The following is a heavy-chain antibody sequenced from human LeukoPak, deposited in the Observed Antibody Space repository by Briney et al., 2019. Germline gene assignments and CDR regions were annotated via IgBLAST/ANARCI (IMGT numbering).Heavy chain of an antibody. CDR1: GFAVGRNY. J-gene: IGHJ6*02. V-gene: IGHV3-7*03. CDR2: IKQDGSEK. Sequence: GGSLRLSCVASGFAVGRNYMSWVRQAPGKGLEWVANIKQDGSEKYYVDSVKGRFTISRDNAKNSLYLQMNSLRAEDTAVYYCARESSPGYSSGWYLSSRYYGMDVWGQGTTVTVSS. D-gene: IGHD6-19*01. CDR3: ARESSPGYSSGWYLSSRYYGMDV.